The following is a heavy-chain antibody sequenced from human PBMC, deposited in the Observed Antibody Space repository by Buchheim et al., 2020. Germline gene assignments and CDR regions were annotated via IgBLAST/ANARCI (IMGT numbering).Heavy chain of an antibody. CDR1: GFTFSTYG. D-gene: IGHD2-2*01. Sequence: QVQLVESGGGVVQPGRSLRLSCAASGFTFSTYGMHWVRQAPGKGLEWVAVISYDENNKYYADSVKGRFTISRDNSENTLYLQMNSLRAEDTAVYYCARSGRDRSRVTIVVVPAAPYYYYGMDVWGQGTT. V-gene: IGHV3-30*03. CDR3: ARSGRDRSRVTIVVVPAAPYYYYGMDV. CDR2: ISYDENNK. J-gene: IGHJ6*02.